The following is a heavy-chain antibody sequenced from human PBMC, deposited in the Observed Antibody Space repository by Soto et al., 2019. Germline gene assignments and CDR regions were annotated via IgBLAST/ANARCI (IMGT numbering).Heavy chain of an antibody. CDR1: GFTFGDYA. J-gene: IGHJ4*02. D-gene: IGHD3-10*01. V-gene: IGHV3-49*03. Sequence: GCSLRLSCTAAGFTFGDYAMSWFRQAPGKGLEWVGFIRSKAYGGTTEYAASVKGRFTISRDDSKSIAYLQMNSLKTEDTAVYYCTRDRGVLLWFGTFDYWGQGTLVTASS. CDR3: TRDRGVLLWFGTFDY. CDR2: IRSKAYGGTT.